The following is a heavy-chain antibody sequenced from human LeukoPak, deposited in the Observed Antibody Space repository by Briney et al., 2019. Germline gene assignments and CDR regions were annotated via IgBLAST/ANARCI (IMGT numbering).Heavy chain of an antibody. CDR3: ARDPYDYYDSSGNFDY. CDR1: GGSFSGYY. J-gene: IGHJ4*02. CDR2: INHSGST. D-gene: IGHD3-22*01. V-gene: IGHV4-34*01. Sequence: SETLSLTCAVYGGSFSGYYWSWIRQPPGEGLEWIGEINHSGSTNYNPSLKSRVTISVDTSKNQFSLKLSSVTAADTAVYYCARDPYDYYDSSGNFDYWGQGTLVTVSS.